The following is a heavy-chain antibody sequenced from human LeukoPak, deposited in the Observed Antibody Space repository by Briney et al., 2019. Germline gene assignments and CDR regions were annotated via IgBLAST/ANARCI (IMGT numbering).Heavy chain of an antibody. CDR2: ISTTGSNV. CDR3: ARGGGFAVTANLLLS. V-gene: IGHV3-11*01. J-gene: IGHJ5*02. Sequence: PGGSLRLSCAAAGFTFGDSYMNWIRQAPGKGLEGVSYISTTGSNVFYADSVKGRFTISRDNANNSLFLQMDSLRIDDTAVYYCARGGGFAVTANLLLSWGQGALVTVSS. D-gene: IGHD2-21*02. CDR1: GFTFGDSY.